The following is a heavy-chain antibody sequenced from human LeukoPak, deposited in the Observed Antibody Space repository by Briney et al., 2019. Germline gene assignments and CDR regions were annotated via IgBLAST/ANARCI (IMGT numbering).Heavy chain of an antibody. CDR1: GGSLSTYY. D-gene: IGHD1-1*01. CDR2: INHRGDT. V-gene: IGHV4-34*01. CDR3: ARGATISETGYFDY. Sequence: SETLSLTCAVYGGSLSTYYWSWIRQSPGKGLEWIAEINHRGDTNYNPSVKSRVTISVDTSKNQFSLKVNSLTAADTAVYYCARGATISETGYFDYWGQGTLVTVSS. J-gene: IGHJ4*03.